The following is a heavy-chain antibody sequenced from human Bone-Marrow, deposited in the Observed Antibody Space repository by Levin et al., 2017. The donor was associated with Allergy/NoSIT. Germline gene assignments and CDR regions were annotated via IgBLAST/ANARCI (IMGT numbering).Heavy chain of an antibody. CDR2: ISFDGNEK. Sequence: QPGGSLRLSCVASGFIFSNYAMHWVRQAPGKGLEWVARISFDGNEKYYVQSVKGRFTIFRDNSKNTLYLQMSSLNTEDTAVYYCVKGAKFSSGSNYFYYYMDVWGKGTTVSVS. CDR3: VKGAKFSSGSNYFYYYMDV. D-gene: IGHD6-19*01. CDR1: GFIFSNYA. V-gene: IGHV3-30*18. J-gene: IGHJ6*03.